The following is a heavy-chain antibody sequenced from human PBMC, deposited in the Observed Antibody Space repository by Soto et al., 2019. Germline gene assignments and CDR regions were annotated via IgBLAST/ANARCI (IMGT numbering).Heavy chain of an antibody. D-gene: IGHD6-25*01. CDR1: GFSFSSYG. Sequence: EVQLLESGGGLVQPGGSLRLSCAASGFSFSSYGMSWVRQAPGKGLEWVSGISGSGDSTRYADSVKGRLTSSRDNSNNTLYLQLTSLRGEDTAAYYCAKEAGRGSSGFNFYYMDVWGKGTTVTVSS. J-gene: IGHJ6*03. V-gene: IGHV3-23*01. CDR2: ISGSGDST. CDR3: AKEAGRGSSGFNFYYMDV.